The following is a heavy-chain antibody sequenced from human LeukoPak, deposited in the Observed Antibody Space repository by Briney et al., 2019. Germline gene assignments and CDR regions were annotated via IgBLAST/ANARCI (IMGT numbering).Heavy chain of an antibody. Sequence: SETLSLTCTVSGGPVSSGSYYWSWIRQPPGKGLEWIGYIYYSGSTNYNPSLKSRVTISVDTSKNQFSLKLSSVTAADTAVYYCARGRRDGYNTLDYWGQGTLVTVSS. CDR3: ARGRRDGYNTLDY. CDR2: IYYSGST. D-gene: IGHD5-24*01. J-gene: IGHJ4*02. CDR1: GGPVSSGSYY. V-gene: IGHV4-61*01.